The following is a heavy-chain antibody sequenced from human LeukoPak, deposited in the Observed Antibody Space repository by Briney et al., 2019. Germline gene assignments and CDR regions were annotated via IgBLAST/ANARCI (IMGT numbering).Heavy chain of an antibody. Sequence: ASVKVSCKASGYTFTSYYMHWVRQAPGQGLEWMGIINPSGGSTSYAQKFQGRVTMTRDTSTSTVYMELSSLRSEDTAVYYCARDQMDRGLYTNHLDKWGQGTLVTVSS. V-gene: IGHV1-46*01. J-gene: IGHJ4*02. CDR1: GYTFTSYY. CDR2: INPSGGST. CDR3: ARDQMDRGLYTNHLDK. D-gene: IGHD2-8*01.